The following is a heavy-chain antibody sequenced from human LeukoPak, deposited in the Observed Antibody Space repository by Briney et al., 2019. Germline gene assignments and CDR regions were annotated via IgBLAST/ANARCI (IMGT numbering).Heavy chain of an antibody. V-gene: IGHV3-74*01. D-gene: IGHD5-24*01. CDR3: ARDLPGDGIDY. CDR1: GLTFSSCW. Sequence: GGSLRLSCVASGLTFSSCWMHWVRQAPGKGLVWVSYINSDGSATGYADSVKGRFTISRDNAKNTLYLQMNSLRAEDTAVYYCARDLPGDGIDYWGRGTLVTVSS. CDR2: INSDGSAT. J-gene: IGHJ4*02.